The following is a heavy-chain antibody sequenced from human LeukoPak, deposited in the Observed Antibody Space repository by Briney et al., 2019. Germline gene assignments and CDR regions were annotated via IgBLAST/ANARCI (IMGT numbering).Heavy chain of an antibody. V-gene: IGHV4-34*01. Sequence: PSETLSLTCAVYGGSFSGYYWSWIRQPPGKGLEWIGEINHSGSTNYNPSLKSRVTISVDTSKNQFSLKLSSVTAADTAVYYCARDLRQWLPYWGQGTLVTVSS. CDR2: INHSGST. CDR1: GGSFSGYY. D-gene: IGHD6-19*01. CDR3: ARDLRQWLPY. J-gene: IGHJ4*02.